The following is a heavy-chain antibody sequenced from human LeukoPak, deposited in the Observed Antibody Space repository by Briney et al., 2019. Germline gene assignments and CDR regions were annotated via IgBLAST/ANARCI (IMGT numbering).Heavy chain of an antibody. Sequence: GGSLRLSCAASGFTFSSYSMNWVRQAPGKGLEWVSYISSSSSTIYYADSVKGRFTISRDNAKSSLYLQMNSLRAEDTAVYYCARVNNGYYLTPYFDCWGQGTLVTVSS. CDR2: ISSSSSTI. CDR1: GFTFSSYS. D-gene: IGHD2/OR15-2a*01. V-gene: IGHV3-48*04. J-gene: IGHJ4*02. CDR3: ARVNNGYYLTPYFDC.